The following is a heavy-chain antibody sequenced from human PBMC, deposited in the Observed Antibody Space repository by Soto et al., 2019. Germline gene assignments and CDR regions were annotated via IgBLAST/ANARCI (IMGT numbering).Heavy chain of an antibody. CDR3: ARVGYCSGGSCTSYYYYGMDV. D-gene: IGHD2-15*01. CDR2: IYSGGST. Sequence: EVQLVESGGGLVQPGGSLRLSCAASGFTVSSNYMSWVRQAPGKGLEWVSVIYSGGSTYYADSVKGRFTISRHNSKNTLYLQMNSLRAEDTAAYYCARVGYCSGGSCTSYYYYGMDVWGQGATVTVSS. J-gene: IGHJ6*02. CDR1: GFTVSSNY. V-gene: IGHV3-53*04.